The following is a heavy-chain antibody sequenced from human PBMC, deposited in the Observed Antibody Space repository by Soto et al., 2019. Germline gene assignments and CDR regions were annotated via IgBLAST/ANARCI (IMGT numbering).Heavy chain of an antibody. CDR2: IYYSGIT. V-gene: IGHV4-31*03. CDR1: RGSISSGGYY. J-gene: IGHJ4*02. Sequence: QVQLQESGPGLVKPTQTLSLTCTVSRGSISSGGYYWSWISQHPGKGLEWIGYIYYSGITYSNPSLKSRVTISVDTSKKQFSLKLSSVNAADTAVYYCARVSVTFFDYWGQGTLVTVSS. CDR3: ARVSVTFFDY.